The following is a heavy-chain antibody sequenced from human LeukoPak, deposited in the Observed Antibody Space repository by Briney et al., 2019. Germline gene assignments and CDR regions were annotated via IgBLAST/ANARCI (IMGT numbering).Heavy chain of an antibody. J-gene: IGHJ4*02. Sequence: PSETLSLTCSVSGGSISSSSYYCGWIRQPPGKGLEWIGSIHYSGSTHYNPSLKSRVTISVDTSKNQFSLKLSSVTAADTAVYYCGRQGVYYDFLTGFSYFDSWGQGTLVTVSS. D-gene: IGHD3-9*01. CDR2: IHYSGST. CDR3: GRQGVYYDFLTGFSYFDS. CDR1: GGSISSSSYY. V-gene: IGHV4-39*01.